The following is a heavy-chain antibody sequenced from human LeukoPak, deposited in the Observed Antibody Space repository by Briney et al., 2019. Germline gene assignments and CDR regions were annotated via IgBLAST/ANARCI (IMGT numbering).Heavy chain of an antibody. Sequence: PGGSLRLSCAASGFTFSSYSMSWVRQAPGKGLEWVSSMSTSSSYIYYADSVKGRFTISRDNAKNSLYLQMNSLRGEDTAVYYCARDRDFDSWGQGTLVTVSS. CDR3: ARDRDFDS. CDR1: GFTFSSYS. V-gene: IGHV3-21*01. CDR2: MSTSSSYI. J-gene: IGHJ4*02. D-gene: IGHD3-10*01.